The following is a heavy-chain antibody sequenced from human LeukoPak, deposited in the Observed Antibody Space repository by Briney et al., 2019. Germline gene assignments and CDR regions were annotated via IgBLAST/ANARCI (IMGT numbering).Heavy chain of an antibody. CDR2: INPNSGGT. CDR3: ARDAIFGVVTPNSLDY. V-gene: IGHV1-2*02. D-gene: IGHD3-3*01. CDR1: GYTFTGYY. J-gene: IGHJ4*02. Sequence: ASVKFSCKASGYTFTGYYMHWVRQAPGQGLEWMGWINPNSGGTNYAQKFQGRVTMTRDTSISTAYMELSRLRSDDTAVYYCARDAIFGVVTPNSLDYWGQGTLVTVSS.